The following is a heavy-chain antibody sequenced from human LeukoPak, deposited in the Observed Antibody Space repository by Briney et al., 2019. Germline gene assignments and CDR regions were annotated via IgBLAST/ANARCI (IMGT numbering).Heavy chain of an antibody. V-gene: IGHV4-59*01. J-gene: IGHJ4*02. CDR3: ARVGDWNDLVY. CDR2: IYYTGGT. Sequence: PSETLSLTCTVSGGSIRNYYWSWIRQPPGKALGWIGYIYYTGGTNYNPSLKSRLTISVDTSKNQFSLKLTSVTAADTAVYYCARVGDWNDLVYWGQGTLVTVSS. CDR1: GGSIRNYY. D-gene: IGHD1-1*01.